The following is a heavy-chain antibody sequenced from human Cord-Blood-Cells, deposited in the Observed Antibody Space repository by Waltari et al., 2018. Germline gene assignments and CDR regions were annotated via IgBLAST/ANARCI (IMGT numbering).Heavy chain of an antibody. Sequence: EVQLLESGGGLVQPGGSLRLSCAASGFTFSRLAMTWVRQAPGKGLEWVSAISGSGGSTYYADSVKGRFTISRDNSKNTLYLQMNSLRAEDTAVYYCAKRYLKYFDLWGRGTLVTVSS. J-gene: IGHJ2*01. CDR2: ISGSGGST. D-gene: IGHD1-20*01. CDR3: AKRYLKYFDL. CDR1: GFTFSRLA. V-gene: IGHV3-23*01.